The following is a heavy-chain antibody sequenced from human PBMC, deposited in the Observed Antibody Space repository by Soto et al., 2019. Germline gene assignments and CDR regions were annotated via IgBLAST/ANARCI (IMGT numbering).Heavy chain of an antibody. Sequence: EVQLLESGGGLVQPGGSLRLSCAASGFTFSSHVMNWVRQAPGKGLEWVAAISGGGGTTFYGDSVEGRFTRSRDNSKNTLFLQMNSLRAEDTAVYYCARGPRAPPPHDYGMDVWGQGTTVTVSS. V-gene: IGHV3-23*01. CDR2: ISGGGGTT. CDR3: ARGPRAPPPHDYGMDV. CDR1: GFTFSSHV. J-gene: IGHJ6*02.